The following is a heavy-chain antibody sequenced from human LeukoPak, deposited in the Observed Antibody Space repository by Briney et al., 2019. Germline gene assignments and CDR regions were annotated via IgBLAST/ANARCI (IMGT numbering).Heavy chain of an antibody. Sequence: GGSLRLSCAAFGFTVSDNYMNWVRQSPGKGLEWVSGIYSDDTTHYADSVKGRFTISRDDSKNTVYLQISSLRVEDTAVYFCARAPYDILTGSYFDYWGQGTLVTVSS. CDR3: ARAPYDILTGSYFDY. V-gene: IGHV3-53*01. CDR2: IYSDDTT. D-gene: IGHD3-9*01. J-gene: IGHJ4*02. CDR1: GFTVSDNY.